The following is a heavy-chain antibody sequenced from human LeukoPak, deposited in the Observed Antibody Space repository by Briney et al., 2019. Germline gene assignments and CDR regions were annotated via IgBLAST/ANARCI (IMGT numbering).Heavy chain of an antibody. CDR3: ARQTGPRVLGYCSSTSCYAVGSHRRFDY. Sequence: PSETLSLTCTVSGGSISSYYWSWIRQPAGKGLEWIGRIYTSGSTNYNPSLKSRVTISVDTSKKQFSLKLSSVTAEDTAVYYCARQTGPRVLGYCSSTSCYAVGSHRRFDYWGQGTLVTVSS. CDR1: GGSISSYY. V-gene: IGHV4-4*07. D-gene: IGHD2-2*01. CDR2: IYTSGST. J-gene: IGHJ4*02.